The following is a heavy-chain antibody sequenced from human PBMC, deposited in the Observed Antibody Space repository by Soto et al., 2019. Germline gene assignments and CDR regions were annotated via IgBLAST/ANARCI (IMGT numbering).Heavy chain of an antibody. J-gene: IGHJ6*03. CDR1: GDSVSSNSAA. CDR2: TYYRSKWYN. Sequence: SQTLSLTCAISGDSVSSNSAAWNWIRQCPSRGLEWLGRTYYRSKWYNDYAVSVKSRITINPDTSKNQFSLQLNSVTPEDTAVYYCAREDCTNGVCRFYYMDVWGKGTTVTVSS. CDR3: AREDCTNGVCRFYYMDV. D-gene: IGHD2-8*01. V-gene: IGHV6-1*01.